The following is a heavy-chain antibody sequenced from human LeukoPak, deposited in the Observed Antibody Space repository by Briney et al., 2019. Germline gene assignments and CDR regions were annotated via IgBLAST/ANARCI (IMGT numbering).Heavy chain of an antibody. CDR2: IKQDGSEK. V-gene: IGHV3-7*01. Sequence: PGGSLRLSCAASGFTFSSYWMSWVRQAPGKGLEWVANIKQDGSEKYYVDSVKGRFTISRDNAKNTLYLQMNSLRAEDTAVYYCARDRTNCSSTSCYAGGLDYWGQGTLVTVSS. J-gene: IGHJ4*02. D-gene: IGHD2-2*01. CDR1: GFTFSSYW. CDR3: ARDRTNCSSTSCYAGGLDY.